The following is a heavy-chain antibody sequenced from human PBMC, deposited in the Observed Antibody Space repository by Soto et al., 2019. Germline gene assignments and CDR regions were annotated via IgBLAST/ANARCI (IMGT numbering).Heavy chain of an antibody. CDR2: IKQDGSEK. CDR3: ARLRANYDFWSGHYNWFDP. Sequence: EVQLVESGGGLVQPGGSLRLSCAASGFTFSSYWMSWVRQAPGKGLEWVANIKQDGSEKYYVDSVKGRFTISRDNAKNSLYLQMNSLRAEDTAVYYCARLRANYDFWSGHYNWFDPWGQGTLVTVSS. CDR1: GFTFSSYW. V-gene: IGHV3-7*05. D-gene: IGHD3-3*01. J-gene: IGHJ5*02.